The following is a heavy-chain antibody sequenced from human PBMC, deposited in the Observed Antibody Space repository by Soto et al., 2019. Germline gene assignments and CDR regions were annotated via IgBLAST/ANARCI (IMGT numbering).Heavy chain of an antibody. D-gene: IGHD3-16*01. Sequence: QVQLVQSGAEVKKPGASVKVSCKASGYTFTSYGISWVRQAPGQGLEWMGWISAYNGNTNYAQKLQGRVTLTTDTSTSTAYMELRSLRSDDTSVYYCARAHRLDLYVLAYAFDIWGQGTKVTVSS. CDR3: ARAHRLDLYVLAYAFDI. V-gene: IGHV1-18*01. CDR2: ISAYNGNT. J-gene: IGHJ3*02. CDR1: GYTFTSYG.